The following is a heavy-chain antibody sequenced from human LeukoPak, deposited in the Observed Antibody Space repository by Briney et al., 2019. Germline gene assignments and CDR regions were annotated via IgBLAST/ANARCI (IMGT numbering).Heavy chain of an antibody. CDR2: IYYSGST. CDR1: GGSISSGDYS. D-gene: IGHD3-22*01. CDR3: ARDSDDSSGYYYSLGMDV. Sequence: SQTLSLTCTVSGGSISSGDYSWSWIRQPPGKGLEWIGYIYYSGSTYYNPSLKSRVTISVDTSKNQFSLKLSSVTAADTAVYYCARDSDDSSGYYYSLGMDVWGQGTTVTVSS. V-gene: IGHV4-30-4*01. J-gene: IGHJ6*02.